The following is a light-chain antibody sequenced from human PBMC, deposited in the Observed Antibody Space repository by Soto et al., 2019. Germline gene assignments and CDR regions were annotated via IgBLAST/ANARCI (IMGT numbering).Light chain of an antibody. J-gene: IGKJ2*01. Sequence: EIVMTQSPATVSVSPGERSTLSCSASQSVSSKLAWYRQKPGQPPRLLIFDASARATGVPDRFSGRGSGTEFILTISRLQSEDFAVYYCQQYNDWPPYTFGQGTKVDIK. V-gene: IGKV3-15*01. CDR3: QQYNDWPPYT. CDR1: QSVSSK. CDR2: DAS.